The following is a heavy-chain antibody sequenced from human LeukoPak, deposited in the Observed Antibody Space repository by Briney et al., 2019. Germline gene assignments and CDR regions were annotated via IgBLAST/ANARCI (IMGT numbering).Heavy chain of an antibody. Sequence: PSETLSLPCTVSSRSISIGDYYWSWIRQPPGKGLEWIGNIYYSGSTYYNPTLKRRVTTSVDTSKNQFSLKLSSVTAADTAVYYCARDPGSPFDHWGQGTLVTVCS. J-gene: IGHJ4*02. CDR2: IYYSGST. D-gene: IGHD2-15*01. V-gene: IGHV4-30-4*08. CDR1: SRSISIGDYY. CDR3: ARDPGSPFDH.